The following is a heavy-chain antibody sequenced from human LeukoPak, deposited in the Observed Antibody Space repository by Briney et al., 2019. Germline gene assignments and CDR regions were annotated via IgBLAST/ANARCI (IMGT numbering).Heavy chain of an antibody. Sequence: GESLQISCKGSGYGFTSYWIGWVRQMPGKGLEWMGIIYPGDSDTRYSPSFQGQVTISADKSISTAYLQWSSLKASDTAMYYCARRGYCGSTSCLPFDYWGQGTLVTVSS. V-gene: IGHV5-51*01. J-gene: IGHJ4*02. CDR1: GYGFTSYW. CDR3: ARRGYCGSTSCLPFDY. CDR2: IYPGDSDT. D-gene: IGHD2-2*01.